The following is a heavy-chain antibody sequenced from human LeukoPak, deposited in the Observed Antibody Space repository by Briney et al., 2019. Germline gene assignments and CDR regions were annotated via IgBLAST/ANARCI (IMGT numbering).Heavy chain of an antibody. CDR3: ARASPYYDFWSGYYRPYFDY. Sequence: SETLSLTCAVYGGSFSGYYWSWIRQPPGKGLEWIGEINHSGSTNYNPSLKSRVTISVDTSKNQFSLKLSSVTAADTAVYYCARASPYYDFWSGYYRPYFDYWGQEPWSPSPQ. CDR2: INHSGST. J-gene: IGHJ4*01. CDR1: GGSFSGYY. D-gene: IGHD3-3*01. V-gene: IGHV4-34*01.